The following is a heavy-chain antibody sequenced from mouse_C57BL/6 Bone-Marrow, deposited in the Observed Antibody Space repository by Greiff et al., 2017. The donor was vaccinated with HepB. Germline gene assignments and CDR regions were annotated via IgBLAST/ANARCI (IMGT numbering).Heavy chain of an antibody. Sequence: QVQLQQQSGAELVRPGASVTLSCKASGYTFTDYEMHWVKQTPVHGLEWIGAIDPETGGTAYNQKFKGKAILTADKSSSTAYMELRSLISEDSAVYYCTREGEFITWGQGTSVTVSS. D-gene: IGHD1-1*01. J-gene: IGHJ4*01. CDR1: GYTFTDYE. V-gene: IGHV1-15*01. CDR3: TREGEFIT. CDR2: IDPETGGT.